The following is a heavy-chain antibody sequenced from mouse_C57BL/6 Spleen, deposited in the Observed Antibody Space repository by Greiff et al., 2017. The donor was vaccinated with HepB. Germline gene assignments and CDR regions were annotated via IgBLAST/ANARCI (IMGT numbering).Heavy chain of an antibody. J-gene: IGHJ2*01. Sequence: QVQLQQPGAELVMPGASVKLSCKASGYTFTSYWMHWVKQRPGQGLEWIGEIDPSDSYTNYNQKFKGKSTLTVDKSSSTAYMQLSSLTSEDSAVYYCARFLTTADYFDYWGQSTTLTVSS. V-gene: IGHV1-69*01. CDR3: ARFLTTADYFDY. D-gene: IGHD1-2*01. CDR1: GYTFTSYW. CDR2: IDPSDSYT.